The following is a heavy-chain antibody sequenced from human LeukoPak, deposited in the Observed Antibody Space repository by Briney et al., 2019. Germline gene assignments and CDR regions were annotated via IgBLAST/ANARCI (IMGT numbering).Heavy chain of an antibody. CDR2: IYYSGST. Sequence: SETLSLTCTVSGGSISSYYWSWIRQPPGKGLEWIGYIYYSGSTNYNPSLKSRVTISVKTSKNQFSLKLRSVTAADTAVYYCATLKTYYDILTGYSYYFDYWGQGTLVTVSS. CDR1: GGSISSYY. D-gene: IGHD3-9*01. J-gene: IGHJ4*02. CDR3: ATLKTYYDILTGYSYYFDY. V-gene: IGHV4-59*01.